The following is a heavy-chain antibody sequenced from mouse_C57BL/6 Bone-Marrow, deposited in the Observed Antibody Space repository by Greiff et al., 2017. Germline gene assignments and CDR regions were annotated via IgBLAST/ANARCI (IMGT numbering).Heavy chain of an antibody. CDR1: GFSLTSYA. J-gene: IGHJ1*03. CDR2: IWTGGGT. V-gene: IGHV2-9-1*01. CDR3: ARNSGYDGWYFDV. D-gene: IGHD2-2*01. Sequence: QVQLQQSGPGLVAPSQSLSITCTVSGFSLTSYAISWVRQPPGKGLEWLGVIWTGGGTNYTSDLKSRLSISKDNSKSQVFLKMNSLQTDDTARYYSARNSGYDGWYFDVWGTGTTVTVSS.